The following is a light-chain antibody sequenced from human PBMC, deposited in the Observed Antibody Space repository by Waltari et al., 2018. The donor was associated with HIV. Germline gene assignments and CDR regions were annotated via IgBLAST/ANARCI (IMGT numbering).Light chain of an antibody. CDR2: EVS. J-gene: IGLJ2*01. CDR1: SSDVGGQKY. CDR3: SSYTSRNTPHVL. V-gene: IGLV2-14*01. Sequence: QSALTQPASVSGSPGQSITISCTGTSSDVGGQKYVSWYQQHPGKAPKLMIYEVSNRPAGISNRFSGSKSGNTASLNISGLQAEDEADYYCSSYTSRNTPHVLLGGGTKLTVL.